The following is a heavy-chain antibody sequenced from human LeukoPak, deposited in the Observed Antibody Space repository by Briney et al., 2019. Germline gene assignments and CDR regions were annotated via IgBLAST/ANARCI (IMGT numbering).Heavy chain of an antibody. CDR1: GYTFTGYY. CDR3: ARAAYYYGSGDNWFDP. CDR2: INPNSGGT. J-gene: IGHJ5*02. Sequence: ASVKVSCKASGYTFTGYYMHWERQAPGQGLEWMGWINPNSGGTNYAQKFQGRVTMTRDTSISTAYMELSRLRSDDTAVYYCARAAYYYGSGDNWFDPWGQGTLVTVSS. V-gene: IGHV1-2*02. D-gene: IGHD3-10*01.